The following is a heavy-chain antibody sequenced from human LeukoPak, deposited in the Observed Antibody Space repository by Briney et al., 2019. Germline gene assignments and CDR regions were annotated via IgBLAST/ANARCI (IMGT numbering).Heavy chain of an antibody. CDR1: GFTFSSYS. J-gene: IGHJ4*02. V-gene: IGHV3-21*01. Sequence: GSLRLSCAASGFTFSSYSMNWVRQAPGKGLEWVSSISSSSSYIYYADSMKGRFTISRDNAKNSLYLQMNSLRAEDTAVYYCASDGGGYFDYWGQGTLVTVSS. D-gene: IGHD3-16*01. CDR3: ASDGGGYFDY. CDR2: ISSSSSYI.